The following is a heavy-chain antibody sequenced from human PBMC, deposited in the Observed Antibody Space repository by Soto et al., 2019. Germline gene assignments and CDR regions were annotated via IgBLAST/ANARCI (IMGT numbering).Heavy chain of an antibody. CDR1: GYTLTELS. D-gene: IGHD6-19*01. CDR3: ATGITVADDNWFDP. V-gene: IGHV1-24*01. CDR2: FDPEDGET. Sequence: ASVKVSCKVSGYTLTELSMHWVRQAPGKGLEWMGGFDPEDGETIYAQKFQGRVTMTEDTSTDTAYMELSSLRSEDTAVYYCATGITVADDNWFDPWGQGTLVTVSS. J-gene: IGHJ5*02.